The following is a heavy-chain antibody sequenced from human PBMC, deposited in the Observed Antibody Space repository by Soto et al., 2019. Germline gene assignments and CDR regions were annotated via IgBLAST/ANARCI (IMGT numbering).Heavy chain of an antibody. D-gene: IGHD6-6*01. CDR1: GFTVSDNQ. Sequence: GGSLRLSCAAAGFTVSDNQMNWVRQAPGKGLEWVSILYSGGNTFYADSVKGRLTVSRDNSKNTLYLQMNSLRAEDTAVYYCAVEYSSSSAFDYWGQGTLVTVSS. V-gene: IGHV3-66*01. CDR2: LYSGGNT. CDR3: AVEYSSSSAFDY. J-gene: IGHJ4*02.